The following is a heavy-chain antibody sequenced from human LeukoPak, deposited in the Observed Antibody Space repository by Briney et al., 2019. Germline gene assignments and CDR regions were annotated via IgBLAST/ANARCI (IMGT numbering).Heavy chain of an antibody. J-gene: IGHJ6*02. V-gene: IGHV3-23*01. CDR1: GFTFSSYA. D-gene: IGHD3-3*01. CDR3: ARGGHDLGYYYYYGMDV. CDR2: ISGSGGST. Sequence: GGSLRLSCAASGFTFSSYAMSWVRQAPGKGLEWVSGISGSGGSTYYADSVKGRFTVSRDNSKSTLYLQMNSLRAEDTAVYYCARGGHDLGYYYYYGMDVWGQGTTVTVSS.